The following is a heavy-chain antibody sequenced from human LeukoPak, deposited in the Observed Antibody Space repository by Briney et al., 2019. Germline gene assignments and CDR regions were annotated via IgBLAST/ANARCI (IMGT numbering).Heavy chain of an antibody. Sequence: GGSLRLSCAASGFTYSIYDMSWVRQAPGKGLEWVSYISTSSSTIYYADSVKGRFTISRDNAKNSLFLQMNSLKDEDTAVYYCARSYGYFDYWGQGTLVTASS. V-gene: IGHV3-48*02. D-gene: IGHD3-10*01. CDR3: ARSYGYFDY. CDR2: ISTSSSTI. J-gene: IGHJ4*02. CDR1: GFTYSIYD.